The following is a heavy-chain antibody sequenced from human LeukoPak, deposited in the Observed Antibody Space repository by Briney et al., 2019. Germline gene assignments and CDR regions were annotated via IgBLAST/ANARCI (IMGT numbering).Heavy chain of an antibody. Sequence: SETLSLTCTVSGGSISSSSYYWGWIRQPPGKGLEWVGSIYYSGSTYYNPSLKSRVTISVGTCKNQFSLKLRSVTAADTAVYYCARDGGLSGSYLPDYWGQGTLVTVSS. J-gene: IGHJ4*02. CDR2: IYYSGST. V-gene: IGHV4-39*07. CDR3: ARDGGLSGSYLPDY. CDR1: GGSISSSSYY. D-gene: IGHD1-26*01.